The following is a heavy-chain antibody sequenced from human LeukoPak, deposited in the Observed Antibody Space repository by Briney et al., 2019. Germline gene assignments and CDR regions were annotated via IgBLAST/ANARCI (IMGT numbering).Heavy chain of an antibody. J-gene: IGHJ4*02. D-gene: IGHD4-17*01. Sequence: PSETLSLTCTVSGDSISSGASYWSWIRRPPEEGLEWIGYIYHSGTSYYNPSLRSRVSISVDTSKNQFSLNVRSVTDADTAVYYCARRDVTTHRFDYWGQGALVTVSS. V-gene: IGHV4-30-4*01. CDR1: GDSISSGASY. CDR3: ARRDVTTHRFDY. CDR2: IYHSGTS.